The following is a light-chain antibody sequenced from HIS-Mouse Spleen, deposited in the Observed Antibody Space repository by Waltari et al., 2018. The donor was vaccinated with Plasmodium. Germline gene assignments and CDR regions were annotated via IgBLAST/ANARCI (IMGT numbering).Light chain of an antibody. J-gene: IGKJ3*01. CDR2: GAS. CDR1: QSVSST. Sequence: EIVMTQSPATLSVSPGERATLSCRDSQSVSSTLAWYQQKPGQAPRLLIYGASPRATGIPARFSGSGSGTEFTLTISSLQSEDFAVYYCQQYNNWSLTFGPGTKVGIK. V-gene: IGKV3-15*01. CDR3: QQYNNWSLT.